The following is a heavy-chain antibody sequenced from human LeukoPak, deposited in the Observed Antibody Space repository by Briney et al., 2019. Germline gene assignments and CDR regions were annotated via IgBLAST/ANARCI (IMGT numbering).Heavy chain of an antibody. V-gene: IGHV3-23*01. CDR1: GFTFSSYA. CDR2: ISGSGGST. CDR3: ANSQQLGIAVAGNPFDY. Sequence: GGSLRLSCAASGFTFSSYAMSWVRQAPGKGLEWVSGISGSGGSTYYADSVKGRFTISRDNSKSTLYLQMNSLRAEDTAIYYCANSQQLGIAVAGNPFDYWGQGTLVTVSS. D-gene: IGHD6-19*01. J-gene: IGHJ4*02.